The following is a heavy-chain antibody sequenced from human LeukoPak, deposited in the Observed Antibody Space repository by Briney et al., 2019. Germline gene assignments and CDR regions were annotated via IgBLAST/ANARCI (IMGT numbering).Heavy chain of an antibody. CDR1: GGSISSGGYY. D-gene: IGHD3-10*01. V-gene: IGHV4-30-2*01. CDR2: IYHSGSI. CDR3: ARHGNYYGSGSYIGY. J-gene: IGHJ4*02. Sequence: SETLSLTCTVSGGSISSGGYYWSWIRQPPGKGLEWIGYIYHSGSIYYNPSLKSRVTISVDRSKNQFSLKLSSVTAADTAVYYCARHGNYYGSGSYIGYWGQGTLVIVSS.